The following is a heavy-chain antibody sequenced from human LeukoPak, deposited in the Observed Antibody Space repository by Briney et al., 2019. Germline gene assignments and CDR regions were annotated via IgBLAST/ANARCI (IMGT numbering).Heavy chain of an antibody. CDR1: GFTVSSDY. J-gene: IGHJ1*01. Sequence: GGSLRLSCAASGFTVSSDYMSWVRQAPGKGLEWVSVIYSGGSTYYADSVKGRFTISRDNSKNTLYLQMNSLRAEDTAVYYCAKEMTTVPPGCFQHWGQGTLVTVSS. V-gene: IGHV3-53*01. CDR3: AKEMTTVPPGCFQH. D-gene: IGHD4-17*01. CDR2: IYSGGST.